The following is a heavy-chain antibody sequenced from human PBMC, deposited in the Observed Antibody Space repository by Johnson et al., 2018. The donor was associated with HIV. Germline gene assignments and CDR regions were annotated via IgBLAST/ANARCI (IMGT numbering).Heavy chain of an antibody. CDR2: IKQDGSEK. CDR1: TFTFSDYY. D-gene: IGHD1-26*01. J-gene: IGHJ3*02. CDR3: AREWELLGSAFDI. Sequence: VQLVESGGGLVQPGGSLRLSCAPSTFTFSDYYMSWIRQAPGKGLEWVANIKQDGSEKYYVDSVKGRFTISRDNAKNSLYLQMNSLRAEDTAVYYCAREWELLGSAFDIWGQGTMVTVSS. V-gene: IGHV3-7*01.